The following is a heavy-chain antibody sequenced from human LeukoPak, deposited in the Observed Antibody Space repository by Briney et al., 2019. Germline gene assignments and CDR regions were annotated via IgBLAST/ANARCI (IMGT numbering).Heavy chain of an antibody. CDR1: GGSISSYY. V-gene: IGHV4-59*01. Sequence: SETLSLTCTVSGGSISSYYWSWIRQPPGKGLEWIGYIYYSGSTNYNPSLKSRVTISVDTSKNQFSLKLSSVTAADTAVYYCARAILRRYYDSSGYYYGPYYYYGMGVWGQGTTVTVSS. J-gene: IGHJ6*02. D-gene: IGHD3-22*01. CDR2: IYYSGST. CDR3: ARAILRRYYDSSGYYYGPYYYYGMGV.